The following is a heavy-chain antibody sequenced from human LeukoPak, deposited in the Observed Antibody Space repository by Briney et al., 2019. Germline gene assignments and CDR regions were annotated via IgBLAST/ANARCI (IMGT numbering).Heavy chain of an antibody. CDR3: GPTARGLDV. CDR1: GFTFSSYW. J-gene: IGHJ6*04. Sequence: GGSLRLSCAASGFTFSSYWMTWVRQAPRKGLEWVANMNQDGSEKYYVDSVKGRFTISRDNAKNSLYLQLNSLRGEDTAVSCAGPTARGLDVWGKGTTVTVSS. D-gene: IGHD1-1*01. CDR2: MNQDGSEK. V-gene: IGHV3-7*01.